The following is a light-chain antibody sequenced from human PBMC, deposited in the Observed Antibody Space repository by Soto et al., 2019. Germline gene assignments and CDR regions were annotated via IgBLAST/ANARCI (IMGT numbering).Light chain of an antibody. J-gene: IGKJ5*01. V-gene: IGKV3-20*01. CDR2: SAS. CDR3: QQFGTSPPAIT. CDR1: QSVSSSY. Sequence: IVLTQSPGTLSLSPGERATLSCRASQSVSSSYLVWYQQKTGQAPRLLIYSASTRATGIPDRFSGSVSGKDFTLTISRLEPDDFAVYYCQQFGTSPPAITFGQGTRLELK.